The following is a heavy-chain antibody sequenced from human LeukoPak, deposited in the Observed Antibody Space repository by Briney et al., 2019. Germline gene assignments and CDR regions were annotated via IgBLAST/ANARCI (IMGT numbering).Heavy chain of an antibody. V-gene: IGHV3-23*01. D-gene: IGHD2-15*01. J-gene: IGHJ4*02. CDR1: GFTFSSYA. CDR2: ISGSGGST. Sequence: GGSLRLSCAASGFTFSSYAMSWVRPAPGKGLEWVSAISGSGGSTYYADSVKGRFTISRDNSKNTLYLQMNSLRAEDTAVYYCAKRWTRGGSPYFDYWGQGTLVTVSS. CDR3: AKRWTRGGSPYFDY.